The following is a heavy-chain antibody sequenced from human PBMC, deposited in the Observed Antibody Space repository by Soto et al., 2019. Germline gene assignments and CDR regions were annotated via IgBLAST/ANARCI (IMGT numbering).Heavy chain of an antibody. CDR2: ISAYNGNT. CDR3: ARDSGRYCSGGSCYRIEYYFDY. D-gene: IGHD2-15*01. J-gene: IGHJ4*02. Sequence: QVQLVQSGAEVKKPGASVKVSCKASGYTFTSYGISWVRQAPGQGLEWMGWISAYNGNTIYAQKLQGRVTMTTDTSTSTAYMELRSLRSDDTAVYYCARDSGRYCSGGSCYRIEYYFDYWGQGTLVTVSS. CDR1: GYTFTSYG. V-gene: IGHV1-18*04.